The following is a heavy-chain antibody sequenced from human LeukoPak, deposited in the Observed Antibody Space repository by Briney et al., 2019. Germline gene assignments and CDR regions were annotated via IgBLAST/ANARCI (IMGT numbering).Heavy chain of an antibody. CDR3: ARVAAGEVYSSSWFQYYYYYYMDV. J-gene: IGHJ6*03. CDR1: GGSISSYY. D-gene: IGHD6-13*01. CDR2: IHYSGST. V-gene: IGHV4-59*12. Sequence: SETLSLTCTVSGGSISSYYWSWIRQPPGKGLEWIGYIHYSGSTHYNPSLKSRVTISVDTSKNQFSLKLSSVTAADTAVYYCARVAAGEVYSSSWFQYYYYYYMDVWGKGTTVTVSS.